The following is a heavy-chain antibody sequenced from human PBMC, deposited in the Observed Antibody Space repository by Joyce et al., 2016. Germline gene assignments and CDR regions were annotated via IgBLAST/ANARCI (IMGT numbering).Heavy chain of an antibody. CDR2: VWHDGGNN. CDR3: ARFFPANTYSLDY. J-gene: IGHJ4*02. D-gene: IGHD2-21*01. CDR1: GFMFSDYG. V-gene: IGHV3-33*08. Sequence: QVQLVESGGGVVQPGASLGLSCTISGFMFSDYGMHWVRQAPGKGLEWVAVVWHDGGNNFYADSVQGRFIISRDNSKNTVYLQMNDLRGEDTAVYYCARFFPANTYSLDYWGRGTLVTVSS.